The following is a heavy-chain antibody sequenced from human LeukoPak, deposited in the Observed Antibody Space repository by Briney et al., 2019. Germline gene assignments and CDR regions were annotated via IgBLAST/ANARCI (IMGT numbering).Heavy chain of an antibody. CDR3: AKGKYSSGGVPDY. J-gene: IGHJ4*02. CDR1: EFTFSSHA. Sequence: GGSLGLSCVASEFTFSSHAMNWVRQAPGKGLEWVSTISGGGESTYYADSVKGRFTVSRDNSKNTLYLQINSLRGEDTAVYYCAKGKYSSGGVPDYWGQGTLVTVSS. V-gene: IGHV3-23*01. D-gene: IGHD6-19*01. CDR2: ISGGGEST.